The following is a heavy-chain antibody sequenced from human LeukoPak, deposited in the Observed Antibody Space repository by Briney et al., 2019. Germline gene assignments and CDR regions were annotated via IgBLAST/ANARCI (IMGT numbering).Heavy chain of an antibody. D-gene: IGHD3-22*01. V-gene: IGHV1-18*01. CDR2: ISAYNGNT. Sequence: ASVTVSCKASGYTFTSFGISWVRQAPGQGLEWMGWISAYNGNTNYAQKLQGRVNMTTDTSPSTAYLALKSLRSDGPAVYYCAILVGDYYESSGYYLDYWGQGTLVTVSS. J-gene: IGHJ4*02. CDR3: AILVGDYYESSGYYLDY. CDR1: GYTFTSFG.